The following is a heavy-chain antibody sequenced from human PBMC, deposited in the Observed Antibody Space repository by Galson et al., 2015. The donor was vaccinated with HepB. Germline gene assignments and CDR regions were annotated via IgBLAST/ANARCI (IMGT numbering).Heavy chain of an antibody. D-gene: IGHD3-10*01. Sequence: SLRLSCAASGFTFEDYAMHWVRQVPGKGLEWVSGISWNSDFTGYADSMRGRFTISRDNAKYSLYLQMNSLRAEDTALYYCAQDLTYYYGSGSYFVGMDVWGQGTTVTVSS. J-gene: IGHJ6*02. CDR1: GFTFEDYA. CDR3: AQDLTYYYGSGSYFVGMDV. CDR2: ISWNSDFT. V-gene: IGHV3-9*01.